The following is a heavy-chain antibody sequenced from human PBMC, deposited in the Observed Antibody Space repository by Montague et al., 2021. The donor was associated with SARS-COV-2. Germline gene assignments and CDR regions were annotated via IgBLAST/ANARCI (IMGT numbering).Heavy chain of an antibody. CDR2: IDWDDDK. CDR1: GFSLSTSGMC. D-gene: IGHD3-9*01. V-gene: IGHV2-70*11. Sequence: PALVKPTQTLTLTCTFSGFSLSTSGMCVSWIRQPPGKALEWLARIDWDDDKYYSTSLKTRLTISEDTSKNQVVLTMTNMDPVDTATYYCARRTYDILTGYGYGMDVWGQGTTVTVSS. J-gene: IGHJ6*02. CDR3: ARRTYDILTGYGYGMDV.